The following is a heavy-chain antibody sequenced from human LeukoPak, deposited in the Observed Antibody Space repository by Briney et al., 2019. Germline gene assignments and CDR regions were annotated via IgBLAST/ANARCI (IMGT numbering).Heavy chain of an antibody. CDR3: AREVQTVAGSTMFDY. CDR1: GFTFRSYS. Sequence: GGSLRLSCAASGFTFRSYSMNWVRQAPGKGLEWVSSMSSSSSYIYYADSVKGRFTISRDNAKNSLYLQMNSLRAEDTAVYYCAREVQTVAGSTMFDYWGQGTLVTVSS. J-gene: IGHJ4*02. V-gene: IGHV3-21*01. CDR2: MSSSSSYI. D-gene: IGHD6-19*01.